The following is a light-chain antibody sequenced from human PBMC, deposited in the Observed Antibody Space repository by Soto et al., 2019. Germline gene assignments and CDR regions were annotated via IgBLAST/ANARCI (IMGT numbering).Light chain of an antibody. CDR3: QHYNSYPWS. V-gene: IGKV1-5*01. J-gene: IGKJ1*01. CDR1: QSISSW. CDR2: DAS. Sequence: DIQMTQSPSTLSASVGDRVTITCRASQSISSWLAWYQQKPGKTPKLLIFDASSLESGVPSRFSGSGSGTEFTLTISSLQADDFATYYCQHYNSYPWSFGQGTKVEI.